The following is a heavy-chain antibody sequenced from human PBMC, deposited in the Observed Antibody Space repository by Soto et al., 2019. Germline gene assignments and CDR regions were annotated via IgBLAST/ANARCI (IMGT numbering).Heavy chain of an antibody. CDR2: TSPYNVNT. V-gene: IGHV1-18*01. CDR1: GYAFTSYG. CDR3: ASTERVWDHSVY. Sequence: ASATVLWKASGYAFTSYGIRWAREAPRKGIDWMAWTSPYNVNTNYAQKLQGRVTMTTDTSTSTAYMELRSLRSDDTAVYYCASTERVWDHSVYWGQGTLVTVSS. D-gene: IGHD1-26*01. J-gene: IGHJ4*02.